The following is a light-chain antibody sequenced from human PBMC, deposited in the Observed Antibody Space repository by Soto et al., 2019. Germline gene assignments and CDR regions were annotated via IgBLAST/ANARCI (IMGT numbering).Light chain of an antibody. CDR3: QHYGRSLSIT. V-gene: IGKV3-20*01. CDR2: GAS. CDR1: QSISSSY. J-gene: IGKJ5*01. Sequence: EIVLTQSPGTLSLSPGERATLSCRASQSISSSYLAWYQQKPGQAPRLLIYGASSRASGFPNRFSGSGSGTDFTLTISRLEPEDFAVYYCQHYGRSLSITFGQGTRLEIK.